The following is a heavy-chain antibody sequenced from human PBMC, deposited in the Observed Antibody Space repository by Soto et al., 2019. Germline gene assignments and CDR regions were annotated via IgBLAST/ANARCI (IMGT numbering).Heavy chain of an antibody. CDR3: SRFPFCVDCYYPPYFDY. V-gene: IGHV5-51*01. CDR1: GYSFTSYW. D-gene: IGHD2-21*01. Sequence: PGESLKISCKGSGYSFTSYWIGWVRQMPGKGLEWMGIIYPGDSDTRYSPSFQGQVTISADKSISTAYLQWSSLKASDTAMYYCSRFPFCVDCYYPPYFDYWGQGTLVTVSS. J-gene: IGHJ4*02. CDR2: IYPGDSDT.